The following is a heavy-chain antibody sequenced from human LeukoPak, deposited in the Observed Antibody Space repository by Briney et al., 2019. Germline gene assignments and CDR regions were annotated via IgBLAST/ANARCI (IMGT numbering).Heavy chain of an antibody. V-gene: IGHV1-18*01. Sequence: ASVKVSCKASGYTFTSYGISWVRQAPGQGLEWMGWISAYNGNTNYAQKLQGRVTMTTDTSTSTAYMELRSLKSDDTAVYYCARFILVRCSLDPWGQGALVTVSS. J-gene: IGHJ5*02. D-gene: IGHD6-13*01. CDR2: ISAYNGNT. CDR1: GYTFTSYG. CDR3: ARFILVRCSLDP.